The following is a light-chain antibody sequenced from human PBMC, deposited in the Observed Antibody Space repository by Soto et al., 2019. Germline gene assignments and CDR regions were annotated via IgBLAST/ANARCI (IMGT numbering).Light chain of an antibody. CDR2: RDG. CDR1: SSNIGSHY. Sequence: QSVLTQPPSASGTPGQRVIISCSGSSSNIGSHYVYWYQHLPGTAPKLLIFRDGQRPSGVPDRFFGSKSGTSASLAISGLRSEDEAHYYCAVWDASLTGWVFGGGTKLTVL. CDR3: AVWDASLTGWV. J-gene: IGLJ3*02. V-gene: IGLV1-47*01.